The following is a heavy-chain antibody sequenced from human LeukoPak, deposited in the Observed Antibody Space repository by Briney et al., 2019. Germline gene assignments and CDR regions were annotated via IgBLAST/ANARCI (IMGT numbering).Heavy chain of an antibody. V-gene: IGHV3-23*01. D-gene: IGHD3-22*01. CDR1: GFSFSNYA. J-gene: IGHJ4*02. CDR2: ISGSGGST. Sequence: GGSLRLSCVSPGFSFSNYAMSWVRQAPGKGLEWVSSISGSGGSTHYADSVKGRFTISRDKTKNTLYLQMNSLRAEGTAVYYCAKSAYYDASGYYREYYFDYWGQGTLVTVSS. CDR3: AKSAYYDASGYYREYYFDY.